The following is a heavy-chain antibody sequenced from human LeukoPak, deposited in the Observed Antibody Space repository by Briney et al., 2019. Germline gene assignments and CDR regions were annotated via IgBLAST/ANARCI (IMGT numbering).Heavy chain of an antibody. CDR1: GFTLKDHW. CDR3: ARDAYSSSWSLYFQH. Sequence: GGSLRLSCVTSGFTLKDHWMHWVRQNPGKGLESLSRITHDGLSIAYADSVEGRFIISRDNAKNSLHLQMNSPRAEDTAVYYCARDAYSSSWSLYFQHWGQGTLVTVSS. CDR2: ITHDGLSI. D-gene: IGHD6-13*01. J-gene: IGHJ1*01. V-gene: IGHV3-74*01.